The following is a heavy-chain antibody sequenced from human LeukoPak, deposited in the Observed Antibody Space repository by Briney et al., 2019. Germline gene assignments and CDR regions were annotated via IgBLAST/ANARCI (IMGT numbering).Heavy chain of an antibody. V-gene: IGHV3-23*01. CDR2: ISGSGGST. CDR3: AKVMRFCSGSGCYTYYYYGMDV. J-gene: IGHJ6*02. Sequence: GGSLRLSCAASGLTFSSYALNWVRQAPGKGLEWVSAISGSGGSTYYADSVKGRFTVSRDNSRNTLSLQMSSLRAEDTAKYYCAKVMRFCSGSGCYTYYYYGMDVWGQGTTVTVSS. CDR1: GLTFSSYA. D-gene: IGHD2-2*01.